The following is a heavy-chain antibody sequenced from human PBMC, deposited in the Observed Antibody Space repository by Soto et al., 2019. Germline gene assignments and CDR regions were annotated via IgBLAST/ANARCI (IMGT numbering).Heavy chain of an antibody. J-gene: IGHJ4*02. CDR1: GFTFSSYS. Sequence: EVQLVESGGGLVKPGGSLRLSCAASGFTFSSYSMNWVRQAPGKGLEWVSSISSSSSYIYYADSVKGRFTISRDNAKNSLYLQMNSLRAEDTDVYYCARDMRVLMVYAMDYWGQGTLVTVSS. CDR3: ARDMRVLMVYAMDY. V-gene: IGHV3-21*01. D-gene: IGHD2-8*01. CDR2: ISSSSSYI.